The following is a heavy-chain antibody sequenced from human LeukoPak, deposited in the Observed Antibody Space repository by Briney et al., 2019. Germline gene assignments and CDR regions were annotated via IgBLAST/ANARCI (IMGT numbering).Heavy chain of an antibody. CDR2: IYTSGSS. CDR3: AYGAQGAFDI. V-gene: IGHV4-4*07. Sequence: PSETLSLTCTVSGGSISSYYWNWIRQPAGKGLEWIGRIYTSGSSNYNPSLKSRVTISVDTSKNQFSLKLSSVTAADTAVYYCAYGAQGAFDIWGQGTMVTVSS. D-gene: IGHD4-17*01. J-gene: IGHJ3*02. CDR1: GGSISSYY.